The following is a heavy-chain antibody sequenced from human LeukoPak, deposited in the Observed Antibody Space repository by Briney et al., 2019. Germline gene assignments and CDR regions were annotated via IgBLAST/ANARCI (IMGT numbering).Heavy chain of an antibody. J-gene: IGHJ6*02. CDR3: ARYCSSTSCYLPDYYYGMDV. CDR2: INAGNGNT. Sequence: GASVKVSCKASGYTFTSYAMHWVRQAPGQRLEWMGWINAGNGNTKYSQKFQGRVTITRDTSASTAYMELSSLRSEDTAVYYCARYCSSTSCYLPDYYYGMDVWGQGTTVTVSS. D-gene: IGHD2-2*01. V-gene: IGHV1-3*01. CDR1: GYTFTSYA.